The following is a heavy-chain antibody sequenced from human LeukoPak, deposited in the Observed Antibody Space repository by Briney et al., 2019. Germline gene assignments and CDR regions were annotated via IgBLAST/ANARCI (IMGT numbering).Heavy chain of an antibody. V-gene: IGHV5-10-1*01. CDR2: VDPSDSYT. Sequence: ESLKISCKGSGYSFTSYWISWVRQMPGKGLEWMGRVDPSDSYTNYSPSFQGHVTISADKSISTAYLQWSSLKASDTAMYYCATTPPMVTDLDYWGQGTLVTVPS. J-gene: IGHJ4*02. CDR1: GYSFTSYW. D-gene: IGHD5-18*01. CDR3: ATTPPMVTDLDY.